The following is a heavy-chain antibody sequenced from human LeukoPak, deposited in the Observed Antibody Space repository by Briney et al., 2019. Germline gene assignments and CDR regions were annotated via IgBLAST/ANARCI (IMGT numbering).Heavy chain of an antibody. D-gene: IGHD3-16*01. J-gene: IGHJ4*02. CDR1: GFTFSNSA. CDR3: AKDQHYDYVWGSYPFDY. CDR2: IGHEGSNI. Sequence: GGSLRLSCAASGFTFSNSAMHWVRQAPGKGLAWVAFIGHEGSNIFYADSVKGRFTISRDNSRNTLYLQMNSLRAEDTAVYYCAKDQHYDYVWGSYPFDYWGQGTLVTVSS. V-gene: IGHV3-30*02.